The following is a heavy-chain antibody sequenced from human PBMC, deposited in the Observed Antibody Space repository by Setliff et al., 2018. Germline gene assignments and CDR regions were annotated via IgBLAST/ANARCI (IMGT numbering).Heavy chain of an antibody. CDR1: GFTFSSYA. J-gene: IGHJ4*02. CDR2: VSYDGSGK. Sequence: GGSLRLSCAASGFTFSSYAMHWVRQAPGKGLEWVAMVSYDGSGKFYADSLKGRFTVSRDNSKNTLYLQMNSLRPDDTAVYFCARELSSSWSDYWGQGTLVTVSS. V-gene: IGHV3-30*04. D-gene: IGHD6-13*01. CDR3: ARELSSSWSDY.